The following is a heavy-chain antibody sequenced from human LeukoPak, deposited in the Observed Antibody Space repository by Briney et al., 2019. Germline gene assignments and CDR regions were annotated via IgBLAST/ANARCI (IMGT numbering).Heavy chain of an antibody. V-gene: IGHV3-7*01. Sequence: GGSLRLSCAASGFTFSSYWMSWVRQAPGKGLEWVANIKQDGSEKYYVDSVKGRFTISRDNAKNSLYLQMNSLRAGDTAVYYCARVYPWYSGSFKFDYWGQGTLVTVSS. D-gene: IGHD1-26*01. J-gene: IGHJ4*02. CDR3: ARVYPWYSGSFKFDY. CDR1: GFTFSSYW. CDR2: IKQDGSEK.